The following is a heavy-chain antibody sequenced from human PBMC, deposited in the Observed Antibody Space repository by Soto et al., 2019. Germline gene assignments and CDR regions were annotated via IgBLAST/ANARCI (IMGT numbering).Heavy chain of an antibody. CDR1: GFTFSSYS. CDR3: ARGPLVGAYYYYGMDV. J-gene: IGHJ6*02. V-gene: IGHV3-21*01. CDR2: ISSSSSYI. Sequence: GGSLRLSCAASGFTFSSYSMNWVRQAPGKGLEWVSSISSSSSYIYYADSVKGRFTISRDNAKNSLYLQMNSLRAEDTAVYYCARGPLVGAYYYYGMDVWGQGTTVTVSS. D-gene: IGHD1-26*01.